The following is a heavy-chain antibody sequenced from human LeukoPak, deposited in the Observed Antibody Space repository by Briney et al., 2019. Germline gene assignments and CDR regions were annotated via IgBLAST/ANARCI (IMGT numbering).Heavy chain of an antibody. CDR2: MNPNSGNT. J-gene: IGHJ3*02. CDR1: GYTFTSYD. D-gene: IGHD2-8*01. CDR3: ARTNGKEDAFDI. V-gene: IGHV1-8*01. Sequence: ASVKVSCKASGYTFTSYDINWVRQATGQGLEWMGWMNPNSGNTGYAQKFQGRVTMTRNTSISAAYMELSSLRSEDTAVYYCARTNGKEDAFDIWGQGTMVTVSS.